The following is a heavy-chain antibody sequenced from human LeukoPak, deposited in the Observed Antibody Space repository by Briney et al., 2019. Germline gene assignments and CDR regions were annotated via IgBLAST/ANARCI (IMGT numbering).Heavy chain of an antibody. CDR2: INWNGGST. CDR3: ARAPGYGAAYYFDY. J-gene: IGHJ4*02. CDR1: GFTFDDYG. Sequence: GGSLRLSCAASGFTFDDYGMSWVRQAPGKGLEWVSGINWNGGSTGYADSVKGRFTISRDNAKNSLYLQMNSLRAEDTAVYYCARAPGYGAAYYFDYWGQGTLATVSS. V-gene: IGHV3-20*04. D-gene: IGHD1-1*01.